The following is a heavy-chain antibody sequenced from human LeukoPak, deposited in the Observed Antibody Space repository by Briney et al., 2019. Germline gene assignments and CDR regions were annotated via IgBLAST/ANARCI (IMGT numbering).Heavy chain of an antibody. Sequence: ASVKVSCTASGYTFTGYYMHWVRQAPGQGLEWMGWINPNSGGTNYAQKFQGRVTMTRDTSISTAYMELSRLRSDDTAVYYCARVTTDYYYYGMDVWGQGTTVTVSS. CDR3: ARVTTDYYYYGMDV. V-gene: IGHV1-2*02. D-gene: IGHD1-14*01. J-gene: IGHJ6*02. CDR2: INPNSGGT. CDR1: GYTFTGYY.